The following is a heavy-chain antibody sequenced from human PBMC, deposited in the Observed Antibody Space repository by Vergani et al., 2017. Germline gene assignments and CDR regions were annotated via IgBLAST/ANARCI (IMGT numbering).Heavy chain of an antibody. CDR2: IHPADSDT. D-gene: IGHD3-22*01. CDR1: GYSFTNYW. Sequence: EVQLVQSGAEVTKPGESLKISCQISGYSFTNYWIGSVRPMPGKGLEWMGIIHPADSDTRYSPSFQGQVTISVDKSISTAYLQRSSLRASDSAMYYCARLYGRDSSGSKYFDYWGQGTLVTVSS. CDR3: ARLYGRDSSGSKYFDY. V-gene: IGHV5-51*01. J-gene: IGHJ4*02.